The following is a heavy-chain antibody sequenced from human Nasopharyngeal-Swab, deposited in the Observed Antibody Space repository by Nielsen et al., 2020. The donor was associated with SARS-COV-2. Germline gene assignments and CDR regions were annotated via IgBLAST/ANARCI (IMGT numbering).Heavy chain of an antibody. V-gene: IGHV3-73*01. CDR1: GFTFSGYA. J-gene: IGHJ4*02. D-gene: IGHD3-10*01. Sequence: GESLKISCAASGFTFSGYAMHWVRQASGKGLEWVGRIRSKANSYATAYAASVKGRFTISRDDSKNTAYLQMNSLKTEDTAVYYCTGGVTMVRHWGQGTLVTVSS. CDR2: IRSKANSYAT. CDR3: TGGVTMVRH.